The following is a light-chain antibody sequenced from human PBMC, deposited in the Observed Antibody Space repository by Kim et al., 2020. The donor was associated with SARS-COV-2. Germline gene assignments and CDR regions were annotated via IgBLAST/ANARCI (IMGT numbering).Light chain of an antibody. CDR2: RDS. V-gene: IGLV3-9*01. J-gene: IGLJ2*01. Sequence: VALGQTARITCGGNNIGSKNVHWYQQKPGQAPVLVIYRDSNRPSGIPERFSGSNSGNTATLTISRAQAGDEADYYCQVWDGSNVVFGGGTKVTVL. CDR3: QVWDGSNVV. CDR1: NIGSKN.